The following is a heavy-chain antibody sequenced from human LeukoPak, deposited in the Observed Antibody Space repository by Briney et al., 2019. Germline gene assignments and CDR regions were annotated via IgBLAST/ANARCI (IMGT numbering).Heavy chain of an antibody. CDR1: GFTFNDYY. J-gene: IGHJ4*02. V-gene: IGHV3-23*01. D-gene: IGHD2-2*01. CDR3: AKRVLGVPAG. CDR2: ISGSGGST. Sequence: PGGSLRLSCAASGFTFNDYYMSWIRQAPGKGLEWVSAISGSGGSTYYADSVKGRFTISRDNSKNTLYLQMNSLRVEDTAVYYCAKRVLGVPAGWGQGTLVTVSS.